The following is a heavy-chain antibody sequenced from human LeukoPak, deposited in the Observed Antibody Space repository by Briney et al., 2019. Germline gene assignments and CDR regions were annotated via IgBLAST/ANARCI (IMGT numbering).Heavy chain of an antibody. Sequence: PGGSLRLSCAASGFTFDDYGMSWVRHAPGKGLEWVSGINWNGGSTGYADSVKGRFTISRDNAKNSLYLQMNSLRAEDTALYYCARDGDDYGGNDWFDPWGQGTLVTVSS. J-gene: IGHJ5*02. D-gene: IGHD4-23*01. CDR3: ARDGDDYGGNDWFDP. CDR1: GFTFDDYG. V-gene: IGHV3-20*04. CDR2: INWNGGST.